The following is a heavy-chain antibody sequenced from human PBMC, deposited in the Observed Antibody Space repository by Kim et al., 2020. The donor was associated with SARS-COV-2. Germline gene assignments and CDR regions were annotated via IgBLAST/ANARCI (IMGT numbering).Heavy chain of an antibody. CDR3: ARGRVGYYDSSGYYARAFDI. V-gene: IGHV4-59*09. J-gene: IGHJ3*02. Sequence: RVTISVDTSKNQFSLKLSSVTAADTAVYYCARGRVGYYDSSGYYARAFDIWGQGTMVTVSS. D-gene: IGHD3-22*01.